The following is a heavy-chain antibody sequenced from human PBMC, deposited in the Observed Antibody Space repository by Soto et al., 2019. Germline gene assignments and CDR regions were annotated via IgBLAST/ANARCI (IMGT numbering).Heavy chain of an antibody. J-gene: IGHJ4*02. V-gene: IGHV3-30-3*01. CDR2: ISYDGSNK. CDR3: ARDLSIAFDY. D-gene: IGHD6-6*01. CDR1: GFTFSSYA. Sequence: GGSLRLSCVASGFTFSSYAMHWVRQAPGKGLEWVAVISYDGSNKYYADSVKGRFTISRDNSKNTLYLQMNSLRAEDTAVYYCARDLSIAFDYWGQGTLVTVSS.